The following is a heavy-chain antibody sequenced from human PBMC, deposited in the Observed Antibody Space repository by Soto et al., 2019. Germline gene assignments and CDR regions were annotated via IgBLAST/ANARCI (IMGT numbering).Heavy chain of an antibody. D-gene: IGHD2-15*01. J-gene: IGHJ4*02. CDR1: GFTFSSYA. V-gene: IGHV3-23*01. Sequence: EVQLLESGGGLVQPGGSLRLSCAASGFTFSSYAMSWVRQAPGKGLEWVSAISGSGGSTYYADSVKGRFTISRDNSKNTLYLQMNSLRAEDTAVYYCAKRHRYCSGGSCSTVYFDYWGQGTLVTVSS. CDR2: ISGSGGST. CDR3: AKRHRYCSGGSCSTVYFDY.